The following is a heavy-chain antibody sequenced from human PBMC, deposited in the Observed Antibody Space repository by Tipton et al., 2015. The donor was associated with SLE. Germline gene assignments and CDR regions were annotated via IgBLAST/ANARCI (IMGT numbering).Heavy chain of an antibody. Sequence: SLRLSCAASGFTFSSYGMSWVRQAPGKGLEWVSAISGSGGSTYYADSVKGRFTISRDNSKNTLYLQMNSLRAEDTAVYYCGKPLSHIAVAGYLDYWGQGALVTVSS. CDR1: GFTFSSYG. V-gene: IGHV3-23*01. D-gene: IGHD6-19*01. J-gene: IGHJ4*02. CDR2: ISGSGGST. CDR3: GKPLSHIAVAGYLDY.